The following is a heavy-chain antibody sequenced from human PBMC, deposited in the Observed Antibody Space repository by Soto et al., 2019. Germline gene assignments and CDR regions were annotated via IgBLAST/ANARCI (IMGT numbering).Heavy chain of an antibody. CDR2: IIPIFGTA. CDR1: GGTFSRYG. CDR3: ASQTGTTGNCYDGMDV. Sequence: QVQLVQSGAEVKKPGSSVKVSCKASGGTFSRYGISWVRQAPGQGLEWMGGIIPIFGTANYAQKFQGRVTITADESTSTAYMELSSLRSADTGVYYCASQTGTTGNCYDGMDVWGQGTTVTVSS. J-gene: IGHJ6*02. V-gene: IGHV1-69*12. D-gene: IGHD1-1*01.